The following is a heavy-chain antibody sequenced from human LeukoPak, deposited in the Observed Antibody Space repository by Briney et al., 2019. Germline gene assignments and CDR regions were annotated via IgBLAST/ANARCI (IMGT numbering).Heavy chain of an antibody. CDR1: GGSISSYY. V-gene: IGHV4-59*08. CDR2: IYYSGST. J-gene: IGHJ6*02. Sequence: SETLSLTCTVSGGSISSYYWSWIRQPPGKGLEWIGYIYYSGSTNYNPSLKSRVTISVDTSKNQFSLKLSPVTAADTAVYYCARISRTHYGMDVWGQGTTVTVSS. CDR3: ARISRTHYGMDV.